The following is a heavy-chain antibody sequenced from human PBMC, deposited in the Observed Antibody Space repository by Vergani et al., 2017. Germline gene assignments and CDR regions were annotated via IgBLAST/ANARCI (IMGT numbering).Heavy chain of an antibody. V-gene: IGHV3-73*01. CDR3: AREIGSGSRDAFDI. CDR1: GFTFSGSA. D-gene: IGHD3-10*01. CDR2: IRSKANSYAT. J-gene: IGHJ3*02. Sequence: EVQLVESGGGLVKPGGSLKLSCAASGFTFSGSAMHWVRQASGKGLEWVGRIRSKANSYATAYAASVKGRFTISRDNAKNSLYLQMNSLRAEDTAVYYCAREIGSGSRDAFDIWGQGTMVTVSS.